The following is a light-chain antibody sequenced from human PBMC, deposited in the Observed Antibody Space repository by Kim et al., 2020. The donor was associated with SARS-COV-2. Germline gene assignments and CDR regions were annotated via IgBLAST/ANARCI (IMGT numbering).Light chain of an antibody. Sequence: SPGERATISCRASKSGSSNLAWYQQNPGQAPRLVIYGASTMAPGIPAGFSGSGSGTEFTLTISSLQSEDFAVYYCQQYNNWPPWTFGQGTKVDIK. V-gene: IGKV3-15*01. CDR3: QQYNNWPPWT. CDR1: KSGSSN. J-gene: IGKJ1*01. CDR2: GAS.